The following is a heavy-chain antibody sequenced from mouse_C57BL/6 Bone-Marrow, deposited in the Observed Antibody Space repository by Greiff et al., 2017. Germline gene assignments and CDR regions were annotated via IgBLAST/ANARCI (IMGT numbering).Heavy chain of an antibody. D-gene: IGHD2-14*01. V-gene: IGHV3-1*02. CDR3: ARHRYDLGFDY. CDR1: GFSITSDYS. J-gene: IGHJ2*01. CDR2: INYSGST. Sequence: EVKLVESGPDLVKPSQSLSLTCTVTGFSITSDYSWHWIRPFPGDKLDWMGYINYSGSTSYDPSLKSRISITRDTSKNQFFLQLNSVTAEDTATYYCARHRYDLGFDYWGQGTTLTVSS.